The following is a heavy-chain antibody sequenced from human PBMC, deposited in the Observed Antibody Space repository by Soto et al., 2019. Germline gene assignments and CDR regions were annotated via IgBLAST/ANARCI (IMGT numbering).Heavy chain of an antibody. CDR2: ITSDTTFT. D-gene: IGHD4-4*01. CDR3: VRNSRRLDH. V-gene: IGHV3-21*01. CDR1: GFTFISYS. J-gene: IGHJ4*02. Sequence: EVQLVETGGGLVKPGGSLRVSCAASGFTFISYSMAWVRQAPGKGLEWVSSITSDTTFTFYADSVKGRFTVSRDNAKNSLYLQMTSLRVEDTAVYYCVRNSRRLDHWGQGALVTVSS.